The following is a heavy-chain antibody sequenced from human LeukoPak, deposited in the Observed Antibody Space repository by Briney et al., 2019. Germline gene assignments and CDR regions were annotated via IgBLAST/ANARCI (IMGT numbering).Heavy chain of an antibody. D-gene: IGHD2-21*02. J-gene: IGHJ5*02. CDR1: GFTFSSYS. CDR3: ARGLYCGGDCHHQWWFDP. CDR2: ISSSSSYI. V-gene: IGHV3-21*01. Sequence: GGSLRLSCAASGFTFSSYSMNWVRQAPGKGLDWVSSISSSSSYIYYADSVKGRFTISRDNAKNSLYLQMNSLRAEDTAVYYCARGLYCGGDCHHQWWFDPWGQGTLVTVSS.